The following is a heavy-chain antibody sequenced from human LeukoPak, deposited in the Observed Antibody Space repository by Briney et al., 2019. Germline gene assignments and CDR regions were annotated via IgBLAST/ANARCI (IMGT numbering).Heavy chain of an antibody. Sequence: HPGRSLRLSCAASGFTFSSYGMHWVRQAPGKGLEWVAVIWYDASNKYYADSVKGRFTISRDNSKNTLYLQMNSLRAEDTAVYYCARGQLERFGDADYWGQGTLVTVSS. J-gene: IGHJ4*02. CDR1: GFTFSSYG. CDR2: IWYDASNK. D-gene: IGHD1-1*01. V-gene: IGHV3-33*01. CDR3: ARGQLERFGDADY.